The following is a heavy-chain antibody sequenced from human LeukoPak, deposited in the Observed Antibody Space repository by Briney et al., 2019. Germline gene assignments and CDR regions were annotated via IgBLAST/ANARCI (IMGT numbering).Heavy chain of an antibody. Sequence: GGSLRLSCAASGFTFSNYCIHWVRQAPGKGLEWVAFIRYDGDIKYYADSVKGRFTISRDNAKNSLYLQMNSLRAEDTAVYYCERDYPSYRSSWSEIRYWGQGTLVTVSS. CDR3: ERDYPSYRSSWSEIRY. CDR1: GFTFSNYC. V-gene: IGHV3-30*02. CDR2: IRYDGDIK. J-gene: IGHJ4*02. D-gene: IGHD6-13*01.